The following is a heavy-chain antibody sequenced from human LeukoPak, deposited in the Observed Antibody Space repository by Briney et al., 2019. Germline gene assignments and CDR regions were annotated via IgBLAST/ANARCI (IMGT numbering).Heavy chain of an antibody. Sequence: TPSQTLSLTCTVSGGSISSGDYYWSWIRQPPGKGLEWIGYIYYSGSTYYNPSLKSRVTISVDTSKNQFSLKLSSVTAADTAVYYCARGRVRGVNYFDYWGQGTLVTVSS. D-gene: IGHD3-10*01. J-gene: IGHJ4*02. V-gene: IGHV4-30-4*08. CDR2: IYYSGST. CDR3: ARGRVRGVNYFDY. CDR1: GGSISSGDYY.